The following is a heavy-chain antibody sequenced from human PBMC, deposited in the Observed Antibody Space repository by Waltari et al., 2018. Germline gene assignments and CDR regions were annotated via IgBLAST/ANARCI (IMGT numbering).Heavy chain of an antibody. CDR1: GFTFSSYT. Sequence: EVQLVESGGGLVKPGRSLRLSCAASGFTFSSYTMNWVRQSPGKGLGWGVAISSSSTYISYADSVKGRFTSSRDDAENSLYLQMDSLRAEDTAVYYCARDLYGAGGDWFDPWGQGTLVTVSS. CDR2: ISSSSTYI. D-gene: IGHD3-10*01. V-gene: IGHV3-21*01. CDR3: ARDLYGAGGDWFDP. J-gene: IGHJ5*02.